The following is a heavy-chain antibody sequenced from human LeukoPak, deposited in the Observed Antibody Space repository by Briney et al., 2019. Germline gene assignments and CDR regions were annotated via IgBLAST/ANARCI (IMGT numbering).Heavy chain of an antibody. Sequence: PSETLSFTCTASGGSISSSSYYWGWIRQPPGKGLEWIGSIYYSGSTYYNPSFRSRVTICVDTSKNRFSLKLSSVTAADTAVYYCARHDVWSGYYFAGSFDDWGQGILITVSS. D-gene: IGHD3-3*01. V-gene: IGHV4-39*01. J-gene: IGHJ4*02. CDR2: IYYSGST. CDR1: GGSISSSSYY. CDR3: ARHDVWSGYYFAGSFDD.